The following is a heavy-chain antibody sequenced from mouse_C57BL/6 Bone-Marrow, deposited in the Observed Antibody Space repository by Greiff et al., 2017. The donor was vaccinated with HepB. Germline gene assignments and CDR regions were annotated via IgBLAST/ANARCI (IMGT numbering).Heavy chain of an antibody. D-gene: IGHD2-3*01. Sequence: VKLMESGAELVRPGASVTLSCKASGYTFTDYEMHWVKQTPVHGLEWIGAIDPETGGTAYNQKFKGKAILTADKSSSTAYMELRSLTSEDSAVYYCTRSDDGYYRYCVAYGGQCTVFTGS. V-gene: IGHV1-15*01. CDR2: IDPETGGT. J-gene: IGHJ3*01. CDR1: GYTFTDYE. CDR3: TRSDDGYYRYCVAY.